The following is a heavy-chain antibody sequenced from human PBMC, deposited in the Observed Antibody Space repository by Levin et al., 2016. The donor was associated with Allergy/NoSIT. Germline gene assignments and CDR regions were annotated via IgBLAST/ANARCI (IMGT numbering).Heavy chain of an antibody. CDR3: ARHSYKRWLQAQYFDY. CDR2: IYYSGST. CDR1: GGSISSYY. V-gene: IGHV4-59*08. J-gene: IGHJ4*02. Sequence: SETLSLTCTVSGGSISSYYWSWIRQPPGKGLEWIGYIYYSGSTNYNPSLKSRVTISVDTSKNQFSLKLSSVTAADTAVYYCARHSYKRWLQAQYFDYWGQGTLVTVSS. D-gene: IGHD5-24*01.